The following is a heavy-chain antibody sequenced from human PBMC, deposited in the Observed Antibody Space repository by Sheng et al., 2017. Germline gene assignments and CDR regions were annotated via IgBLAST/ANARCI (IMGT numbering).Heavy chain of an antibody. Sequence: QVQLQESGPGLVKPSETLSLTCTVSGGSISSYYWSWIRQPPGKGLEWIGYIYYSGSTNYNPSLKSRVTISVDTSKNQFSLKLSSVTAADTAVYYCARGDFGSWLQPTVGNYAFDIWGQGTMVTVSS. D-gene: IGHD5-12*01. CDR1: GGSISSYY. CDR2: IYYSGST. V-gene: IGHV4-59*01. J-gene: IGHJ3*02. CDR3: ARGDFGSWLQPTVGNYAFDI.